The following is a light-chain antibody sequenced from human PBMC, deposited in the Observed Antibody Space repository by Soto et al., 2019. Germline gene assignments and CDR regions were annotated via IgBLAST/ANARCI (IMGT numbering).Light chain of an antibody. Sequence: QSVLTQPASVSGSPGQSITISCTGTSSDVGGYNYVSWYQQHPGKAPKLVIYDVSNRPLGGSNRFSGSNSGNTASLPISGIQPEDEADYYCSAYTSTSTYVFGTGTKVTAL. CDR1: SSDVGGYNY. V-gene: IGLV2-14*01. CDR3: SAYTSTSTYV. J-gene: IGLJ1*01. CDR2: DVS.